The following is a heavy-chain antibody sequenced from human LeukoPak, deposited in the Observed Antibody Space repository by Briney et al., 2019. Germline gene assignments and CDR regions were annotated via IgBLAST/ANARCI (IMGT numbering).Heavy chain of an antibody. CDR2: FSGSGGST. CDR1: GFTFSNYA. CDR3: ARSGLSRFGF. V-gene: IGHV3-23*01. J-gene: IGHJ4*02. D-gene: IGHD2/OR15-2a*01. Sequence: GGSLRLSCAASGFTFSNYAMSWVRQAPGKGLEWVSAFSGSGGSTYYANSVKGRFTISRDNSKNTLYLQMNSLRAEDTAVYYCARSGLSRFGFWGQGTLVTVSS.